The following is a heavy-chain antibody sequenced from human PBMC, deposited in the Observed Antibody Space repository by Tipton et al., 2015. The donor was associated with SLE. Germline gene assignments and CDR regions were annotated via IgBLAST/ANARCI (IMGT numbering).Heavy chain of an antibody. V-gene: IGHV3-7*01. CDR2: IKQDGSEK. CDR1: GFTFSSYW. CDR3: ARDTNAGWLAFDY. D-gene: IGHD6-19*01. J-gene: IGHJ4*02. Sequence: SLRLSCAASGFTFSSYWMSWVRQAPGKGLEWVANIKQDGSEKYYVDSVRGRFTISRDNAKNSLYLQMNSLRAEDTAVYYCARDTNAGWLAFDYWGQGTLVTVSS.